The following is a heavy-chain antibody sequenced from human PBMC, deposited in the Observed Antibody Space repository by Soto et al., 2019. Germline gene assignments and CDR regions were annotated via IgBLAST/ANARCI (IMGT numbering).Heavy chain of an antibody. CDR3: ARGRFAYIWGSPAPYLDY. CDR1: GDSISTYY. V-gene: IGHV4-59*01. D-gene: IGHD3-16*01. CDR2: IYNSAST. Sequence: SETLSLTCTVSGDSISTYYWTWIRQPPGKGLEWIGYIYNSASTKYNPSLKSRVTISVDTSKNQFSLKLSSVTAADTAVYYCARGRFAYIWGSPAPYLDYWGQGALVTVSS. J-gene: IGHJ4*02.